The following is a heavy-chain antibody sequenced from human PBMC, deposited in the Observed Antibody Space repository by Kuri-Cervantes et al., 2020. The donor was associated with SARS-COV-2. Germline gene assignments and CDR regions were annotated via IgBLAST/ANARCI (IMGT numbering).Heavy chain of an antibody. D-gene: IGHD7-27*01. CDR3: ARDFSGRLTGDHYYYYYMDV. CDR1: GGSISSYY. Sequence: GSLRLSCTVSGGSISSYYWSWIRQPAGKGLEWIGRIYTSGSTNYNPSLESRVTISVDTSKNQFSLKLSSVTAADTAVYYCARDFSGRLTGDHYYYYYMDVWGKGTTVTVSS. CDR2: IYTSGST. J-gene: IGHJ6*03. V-gene: IGHV4-4*07.